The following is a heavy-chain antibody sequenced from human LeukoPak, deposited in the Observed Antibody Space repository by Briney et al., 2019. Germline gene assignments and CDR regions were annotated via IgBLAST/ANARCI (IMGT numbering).Heavy chain of an antibody. J-gene: IGHJ4*02. CDR1: GFTFSSYC. CDR2: IKEGGSAK. D-gene: IGHD6-19*01. CDR3: ARDWVSGWDAGFDY. V-gene: IGHV3-7*05. Sequence: PGGSLRLSCAAAGFTFSSYCMAWVRQAPGKGLEWVANIKEGGSAKYYVDSVRGRFTISRDNAKNSLYLQMNSLRAEDTALYYCARDWVSGWDAGFDYWGQGTLVTVSS.